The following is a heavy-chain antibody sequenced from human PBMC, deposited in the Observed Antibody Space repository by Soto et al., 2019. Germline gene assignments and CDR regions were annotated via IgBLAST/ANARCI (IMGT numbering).Heavy chain of an antibody. CDR1: GYTFTSYD. V-gene: IGHV1-8*01. Sequence: ASVKVSCKASGYTFTSYDINWVRQATGQGLEWMGWMNPNSGNTGYAQKFQGRVTMTRNTSISTAYMELSSLRSEDTAVYYCATDLLVVGAIHFDYWGQGTLVTVSS. D-gene: IGHD1-26*01. CDR3: ATDLLVVGAIHFDY. J-gene: IGHJ4*02. CDR2: MNPNSGNT.